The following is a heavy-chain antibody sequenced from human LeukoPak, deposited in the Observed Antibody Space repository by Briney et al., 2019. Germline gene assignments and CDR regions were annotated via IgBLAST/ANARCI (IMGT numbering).Heavy chain of an antibody. V-gene: IGHV3-33*01. CDR2: IWYDGSNK. CDR3: ARVYSSGWYYFDY. CDR1: GFTFSSYG. J-gene: IGHJ4*02. D-gene: IGHD6-19*01. Sequence: GGSLRLSCAASGFTFSSYGMHWVRQAPGKGLEWVAVIWYDGSNKYYADSVKGRFTISRDNSKNTLYLQMNSLRAEDTAVYYCARVYSSGWYYFDYWGQGTLVTVSS.